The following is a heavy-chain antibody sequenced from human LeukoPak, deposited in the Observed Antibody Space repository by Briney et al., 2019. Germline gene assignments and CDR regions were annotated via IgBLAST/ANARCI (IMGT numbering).Heavy chain of an antibody. J-gene: IGHJ4*02. CDR1: GGSISTYY. CDR3: ARVPYITGWFPFDF. V-gene: IGHV4-59*01. CDR2: VSYDGST. Sequence: SETLSLTCTVSGGSISTYYWSWIRQPPGKGLEWIAYVSYDGSTKYKPSLKNRVTISVDTSKNQFSLNLTSVTAADTAMYYCARVPYITGWFPFDFWGQGTLVTVSS. D-gene: IGHD6-19*01.